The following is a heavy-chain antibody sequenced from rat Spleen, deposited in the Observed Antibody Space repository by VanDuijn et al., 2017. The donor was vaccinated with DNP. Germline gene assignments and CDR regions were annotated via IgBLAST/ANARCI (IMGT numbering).Heavy chain of an antibody. J-gene: IGHJ2*01. D-gene: IGHD1-3*01. CDR2: ISYDGSST. CDR1: GFTFSDYN. CDR3: ARHYHGSPGG. Sequence: EVQLVESGGGLVQPGRSLKLSCAASGFTFSDYNMAWVRQAPKKGLEWVATISYDGSSTYYRDSVKGRFTISRDNAKSTLYLQMDSLRSEDTATYYCARHYHGSPGGCGQGVMVTVSS. V-gene: IGHV5-7*01.